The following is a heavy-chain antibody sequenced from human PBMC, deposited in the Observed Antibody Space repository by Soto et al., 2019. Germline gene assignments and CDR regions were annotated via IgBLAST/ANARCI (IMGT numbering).Heavy chain of an antibody. Sequence: GGSLRLSCAASGFTFSSYWMSWVRQAPGKGLEWVANIKQDGSEKYYVDSVKGRFTISRDNSKNSLYLQMNSLRAEDTAVYYCARVWGGSCFEFDYWGQGTLVTVSS. CDR2: IKQDGSEK. V-gene: IGHV3-7*03. D-gene: IGHD2-15*01. J-gene: IGHJ4*02. CDR3: ARVWGGSCFEFDY. CDR1: GFTFSSYW.